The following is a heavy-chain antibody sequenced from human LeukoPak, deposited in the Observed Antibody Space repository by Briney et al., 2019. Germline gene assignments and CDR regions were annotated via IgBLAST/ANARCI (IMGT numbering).Heavy chain of an antibody. CDR1: GFTFSYFA. CDR2: ITGYGAT. V-gene: IGHV3-23*01. Sequence: GGSLRLSCAASGFTFSYFAMMWVRQAPGTGLQWVSTITGYGATFYADSVRGRFTIFRDTSMNTLFLQMNSLGAEDTAVYYCAKGAAAGKVDWFDPWGQGTLVTVSS. D-gene: IGHD6-13*01. CDR3: AKGAAAGKVDWFDP. J-gene: IGHJ5*02.